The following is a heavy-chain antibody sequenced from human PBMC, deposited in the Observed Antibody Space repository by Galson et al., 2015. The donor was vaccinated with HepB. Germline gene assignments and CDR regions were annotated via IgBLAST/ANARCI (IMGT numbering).Heavy chain of an antibody. CDR1: GFSLSTHGVG. V-gene: IGHV2-5*02. Sequence: PALVKPTQTLTQTCTFSGFSLSTHGVGVGWIRQPPGKALEWLALIYWDDDNHYSPSLKGRLTITKDTSKNQMVLTMTNMDPVDTGTYFCAHLTVMTRGFDYWGQGTLVTVSS. CDR3: AHLTVMTRGFDY. D-gene: IGHD4-17*01. J-gene: IGHJ4*02. CDR2: IYWDDDN.